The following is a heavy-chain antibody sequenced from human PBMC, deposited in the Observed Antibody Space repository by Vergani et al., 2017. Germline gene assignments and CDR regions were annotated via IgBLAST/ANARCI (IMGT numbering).Heavy chain of an antibody. J-gene: IGHJ6*03. CDR2: INHSGST. CDR1: GGSISSSSYY. D-gene: IGHD1-14*01. V-gene: IGHV4-39*07. CDR3: AANLAPTRSASYYCDRDV. Sequence: QVQLQESGPGLVKPSETLSLTCTVSGGSISSSSYYWSWIRQPPGKGLEWIGEINHSGSTNYNPSLKSRVTISVDTSKNQFSLKLSSVTAADTAVYYGAANLAPTRSASYYCDRDVWGKGTTVTVSS.